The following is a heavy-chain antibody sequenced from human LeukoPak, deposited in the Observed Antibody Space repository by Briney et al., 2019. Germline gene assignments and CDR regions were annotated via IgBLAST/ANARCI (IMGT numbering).Heavy chain of an antibody. D-gene: IGHD6-13*01. CDR2: ISSSSSYI. Sequence: PGGSLRLTCAASGFTFSSYSMNWVRQAPGKGLEWVSSISSSSSYIYYADSVKGRFTISRDNAKNSLYLQMNSLRAEDTAVYYCARDGGYSSSWSKTGLDYWGQGTLVTVSS. CDR1: GFTFSSYS. CDR3: ARDGGYSSSWSKTGLDY. V-gene: IGHV3-21*01. J-gene: IGHJ4*02.